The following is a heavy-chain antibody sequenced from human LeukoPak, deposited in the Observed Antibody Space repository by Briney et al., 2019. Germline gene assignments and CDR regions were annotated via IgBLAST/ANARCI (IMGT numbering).Heavy chain of an antibody. CDR1: GFTFSSYW. CDR3: ARNIAARSFDY. J-gene: IGHJ4*02. CDR2: INSDGSST. Sequence: GGSLRLSCAASGFTFSSYWMHWVRQAPGKGLVWVSRINSDGSSTSYADSVKGRFTISRDNAKNTLYLQMNSLRAEDTAVYYCARNIAARSFDYWGQGTLVTVSS. V-gene: IGHV3-74*01. D-gene: IGHD6-6*01.